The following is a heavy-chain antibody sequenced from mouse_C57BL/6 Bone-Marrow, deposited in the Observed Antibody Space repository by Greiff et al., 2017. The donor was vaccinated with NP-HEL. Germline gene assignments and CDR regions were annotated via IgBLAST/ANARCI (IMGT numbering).Heavy chain of an antibody. CDR3: ARDYYGSSYEYAMDY. J-gene: IGHJ4*01. CDR1: GFTFSSYG. V-gene: IGHV5-6*01. CDR2: ISSGGSYT. D-gene: IGHD1-1*01. Sequence: EVQRVESGGDLVKPGGSLKLSCAASGFTFSSYGMSWVRQTPDKRLEWVATISSGGSYTYYPDSVKGRFTISRDKAKNTLYLQMSSLKAEDTAMYYCARDYYGSSYEYAMDYWGQGTSVTVSS.